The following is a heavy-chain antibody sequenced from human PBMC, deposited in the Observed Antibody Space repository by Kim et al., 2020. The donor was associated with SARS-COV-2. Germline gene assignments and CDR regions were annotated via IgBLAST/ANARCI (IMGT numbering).Heavy chain of an antibody. Sequence: SVKGRFTISRDTAKNSLYLQMNSLRAEDTAVYYCARDRAPYYYDSSGYPHWGQGTLVTVSS. J-gene: IGHJ4*02. CDR3: ARDRAPYYYDSSGYPH. D-gene: IGHD3-22*01. V-gene: IGHV3-21*01.